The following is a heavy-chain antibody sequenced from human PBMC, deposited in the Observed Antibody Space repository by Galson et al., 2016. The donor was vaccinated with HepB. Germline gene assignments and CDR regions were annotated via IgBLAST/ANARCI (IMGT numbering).Heavy chain of an antibody. Sequence: SLRLSCAGSGFTFNSYAMNWVRQAPGKGLEWISLISDNGHATYYADPVRGRFSIARDNSKNTLYLQLSSLRVEDTAVYYCAKDHTGSTVGWSDGMDVWGQGTRVTVSS. D-gene: IGHD1-7*01. CDR3: AKDHTGSTVGWSDGMDV. CDR2: ISDNGHAT. J-gene: IGHJ6*02. CDR1: GFTFNSYA. V-gene: IGHV3-23*01.